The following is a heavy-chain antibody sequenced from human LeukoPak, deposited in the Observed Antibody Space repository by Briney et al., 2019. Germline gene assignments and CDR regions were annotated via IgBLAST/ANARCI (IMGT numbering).Heavy chain of an antibody. CDR3: AKDQSGTYYGDTFDI. J-gene: IGHJ3*02. V-gene: IGHV3-48*01. CDR2: ISSSSSTI. CDR1: GFTFSSYS. Sequence: GGSLRLSCAASGFTFSSYSMNWVRQAPGKGLEWVSYISSSSSTIYYADSVKGRFTISRDNTKNTLYLQMNSLRAEDTATYYCAKDQSGTYYGDTFDIWAKGQWSPSLQ. D-gene: IGHD1-26*01.